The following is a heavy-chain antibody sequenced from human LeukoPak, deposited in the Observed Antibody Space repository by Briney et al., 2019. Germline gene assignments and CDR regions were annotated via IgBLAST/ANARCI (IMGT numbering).Heavy chain of an antibody. CDR3: ATVPEDAFDI. Sequence: ASVKVSCKASGYTFTSYGISWVRQAPGQGLEWMGWISAYNGNTNYAQKFQGRVTMTEDTSTDTAYMELSSLRSEDTAVYYCATVPEDAFDIWGQGTMVTVSS. V-gene: IGHV1-18*01. CDR2: ISAYNGNT. CDR1: GYTFTSYG. J-gene: IGHJ3*02. D-gene: IGHD2-2*01.